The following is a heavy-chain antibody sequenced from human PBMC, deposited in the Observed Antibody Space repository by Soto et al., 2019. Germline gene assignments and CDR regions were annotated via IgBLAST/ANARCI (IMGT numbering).Heavy chain of an antibody. Sequence: TCAVSGGSISGGGFSWSWIRQPPGKGLEWIGYILHTGGTQYNPSLKSRVSMSVDKSKNQFSLHLTSVTAADTAVYYCARLQFGEGFDYWGQGALVTVSS. V-gene: IGHV4-30-2*01. CDR2: ILHTGGT. J-gene: IGHJ4*02. D-gene: IGHD3-10*01. CDR1: GGSISGGGFS. CDR3: ARLQFGEGFDY.